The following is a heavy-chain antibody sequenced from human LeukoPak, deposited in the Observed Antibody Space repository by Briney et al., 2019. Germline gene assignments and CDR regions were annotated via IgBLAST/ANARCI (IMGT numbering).Heavy chain of an antibody. J-gene: IGHJ4*02. V-gene: IGHV3-30*18. D-gene: IGHD6-13*01. CDR1: GFTLSGYG. CDR2: TSYDGNNK. CDR3: AKGNGRAAAGPYFDY. Sequence: PGKSLRLSRAASGFTLSGYGMHWVRQAPGKGLEWVAVTSYDGNNKYYVDSVKGRFIISRDNSKNTLYLQMNTLGADDTAVYYCAKGNGRAAAGPYFDYWGQGALVTVSS.